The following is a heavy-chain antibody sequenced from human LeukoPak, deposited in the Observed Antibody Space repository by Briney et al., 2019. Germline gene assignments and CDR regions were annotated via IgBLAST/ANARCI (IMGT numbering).Heavy chain of an antibody. CDR2: LDYNGEA. CDR3: AYQPVVPASQGHYFDS. D-gene: IGHD2-2*01. J-gene: IGHJ4*02. CDR1: GASVTTDY. V-gene: IGHV4-59*02. Sequence: SETLSLTCTVSGASVTTDYWSWIRRPPGKGLEGIGSLDYNGEASVNSSLSSPVTTSIDTSKNQFSLMLNAVTAADTAVYYCAYQPVVPASQGHYFDSWGQGTLVTVSS.